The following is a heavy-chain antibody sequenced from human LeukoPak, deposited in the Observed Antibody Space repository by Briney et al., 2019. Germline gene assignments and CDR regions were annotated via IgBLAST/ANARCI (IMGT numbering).Heavy chain of an antibody. J-gene: IGHJ4*02. CDR3: ARQSNGLED. CDR1: GYNFPIYW. Sequence: GESLKISCQGSGYNFPIYWIGWARQMPGQGLEWMGIIYPDDSNTIYGPSFQGQVTISADKSINTAYLEWSSLQASDTAMYYCARQSNGLEDWGQGTLVTVSS. CDR2: IYPDDSNT. V-gene: IGHV5-51*01. D-gene: IGHD2-8*01.